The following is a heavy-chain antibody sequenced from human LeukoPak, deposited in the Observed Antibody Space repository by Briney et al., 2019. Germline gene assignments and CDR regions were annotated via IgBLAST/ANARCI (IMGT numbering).Heavy chain of an antibody. V-gene: IGHV3-21*01. CDR1: GFTFSSYS. J-gene: IGHJ6*03. D-gene: IGHD3-3*01. CDR2: ISSSSSYI. Sequence: GGSLRLSCAASGFTFSSYSMNWVRQAPGKGLEWVSSISSSSSYIYYADSEKGRFTISRDNAKNSLYLQMNSLRAEDTAVYYCARDLNTIFGVVINYYYYYMDVWGKGTTVTVSS. CDR3: ARDLNTIFGVVINYYYYYMDV.